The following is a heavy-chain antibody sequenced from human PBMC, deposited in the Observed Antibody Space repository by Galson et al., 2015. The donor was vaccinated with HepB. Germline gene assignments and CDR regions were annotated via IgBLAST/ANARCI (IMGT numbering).Heavy chain of an antibody. Sequence: SVKVSCKASGYIFTSFAMHWVRQTPGQRLEWMGWINTGNGNTKYSQNFQARLTIARDTSASTVYMELSSLRSEDTAVYYCARPNIRGYSGYDPSFDLWGQGTRVTVSS. CDR1: GYIFTSFA. J-gene: IGHJ4*02. D-gene: IGHD5-12*01. V-gene: IGHV1-3*04. CDR3: ARPNIRGYSGYDPSFDL. CDR2: INTGNGNT.